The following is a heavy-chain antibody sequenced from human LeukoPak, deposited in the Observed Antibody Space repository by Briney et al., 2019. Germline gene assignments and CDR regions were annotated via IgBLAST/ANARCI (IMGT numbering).Heavy chain of an antibody. D-gene: IGHD6-19*01. Sequence: PSETLSLTCAVSGYSISSGYYWSWIRQPPGKGLEWIGYIYYSGSTNYNPSLKSRATISVDTSKNQFSLKLSSVTAADTAVYYCARCLYSSGWETGAFDIWGQGTMVTVSS. V-gene: IGHV4-61*01. CDR3: ARCLYSSGWETGAFDI. CDR2: IYYSGST. CDR1: GYSISSGYY. J-gene: IGHJ3*02.